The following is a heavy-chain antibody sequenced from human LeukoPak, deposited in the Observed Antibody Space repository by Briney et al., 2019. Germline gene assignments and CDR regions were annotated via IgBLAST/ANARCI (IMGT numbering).Heavy chain of an antibody. D-gene: IGHD2-2*01. Sequence: SETLSLTCTVSGGSISSSSYYWGWIRQPPGKGLEWIGSIYYSGSTYYNPSLKSRVTISVDTSKNQFSLKLSSVTAADTAVYYCARPGGYCSSTSCFYFDYWGQGTLVTVSS. V-gene: IGHV4-39*01. CDR1: GGSISSSSYY. J-gene: IGHJ4*02. CDR3: ARPGGYCSSTSCFYFDY. CDR2: IYYSGST.